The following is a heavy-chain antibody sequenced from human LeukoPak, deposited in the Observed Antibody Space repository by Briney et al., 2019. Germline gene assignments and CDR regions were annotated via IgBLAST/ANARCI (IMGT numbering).Heavy chain of an antibody. CDR1: GFAFDIYA. V-gene: IGHV3-23*01. D-gene: IGHD1-1*01. J-gene: IGHJ4*02. CDR2: SSAGGSST. CDR3: AKDPRGSLERRGHFDF. Sequence: GGSLRLSCAASGFAFDIYAMTWVRQAPGKGLEWVSGSSAGGSSTYYADSVKGRFTISRDNSKNTVYLQMNSLRGEDTAVYYCAKDPRGSLERRGHFDFWGQGTLVTVSS.